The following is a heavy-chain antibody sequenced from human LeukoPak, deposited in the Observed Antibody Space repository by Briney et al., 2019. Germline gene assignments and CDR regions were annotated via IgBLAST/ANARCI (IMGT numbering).Heavy chain of an antibody. V-gene: IGHV4-59*01. J-gene: IGHJ4*02. Sequence: SETLSLTCAVYGGSFSGYYWSWIRQPPGKGLEWIAYISDIGSINYNPSLKSRVTISVDTSKNQFSLKLSSVTAADTAVYYCARHHQDSSGYIDYWGQGTLVTVSS. CDR2: ISDIGSI. D-gene: IGHD3-22*01. CDR1: GGSFSGYY. CDR3: ARHHQDSSGYIDY.